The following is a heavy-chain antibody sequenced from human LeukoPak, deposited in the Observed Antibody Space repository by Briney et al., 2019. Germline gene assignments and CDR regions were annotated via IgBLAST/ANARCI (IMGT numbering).Heavy chain of an antibody. CDR3: ARKEAAWWNWFDP. J-gene: IGHJ5*02. CDR2: ISYDGSNK. V-gene: IGHV3-30-3*01. CDR1: GFTFSSYA. D-gene: IGHD2-8*02. Sequence: GGSLRLSCAASGFTFSSYAMHWVRQAPGKGLEWVAVISYDGSNKYYADSVKGRFTISRDSSKNTLYLQMNSLRAEDTAVYYCARKEAAWWNWFDPWGQGTLVTVSS.